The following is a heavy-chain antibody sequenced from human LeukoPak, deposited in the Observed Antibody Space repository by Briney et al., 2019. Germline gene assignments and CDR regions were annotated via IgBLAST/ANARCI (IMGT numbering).Heavy chain of an antibody. V-gene: IGHV5-51*01. CDR3: ARRAHHDAFDI. CDR2: IFPGDSDI. J-gene: IGHJ3*02. Sequence: GESLKISCQGSGYTFTSYWIAWVRQMPGKGLEWMGVIFPGDSDITYSPSFQGQVTVSADKSISTAYLQWSSLRASDTAIYYCARRAHHDAFDIWGQGTMVTVSS. CDR1: GYTFTSYW.